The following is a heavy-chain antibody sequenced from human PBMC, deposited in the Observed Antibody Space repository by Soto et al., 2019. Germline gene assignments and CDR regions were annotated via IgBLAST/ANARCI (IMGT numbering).Heavy chain of an antibody. CDR2: IYYSGAT. J-gene: IGHJ4*02. V-gene: IGHV4-39*02. D-gene: IGHD3-10*01. CDR1: GASISGRSSYS. CDR3: ARLSAVRGVIHY. Sequence: QVQLEESGPGLVKPPETLTLTCTVSGASISGRSSYSWGWIRQPPGKGLEWIGTIYYSGATYYSPSLHGRVSISVDTSKTHFSLMMNSLTAADTAVYFCARLSAVRGVIHYWGQGTLVAVSS.